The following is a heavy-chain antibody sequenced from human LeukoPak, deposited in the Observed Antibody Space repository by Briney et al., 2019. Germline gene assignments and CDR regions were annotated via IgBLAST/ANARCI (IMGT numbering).Heavy chain of an antibody. D-gene: IGHD2-21*02. CDR2: ISGSGGST. CDR3: AKDIYPSCGGDCYPRYAFDY. CDR1: GFTFSSYA. V-gene: IGHV3-23*01. J-gene: IGHJ4*02. Sequence: PGGSLRLSCAASGFTFSSYAMSWVRQAPGKGLEWVSAISGSGGSTYYADSVKGRFTISRDNSKNTLYLQMNSLRAEDTAVYYCAKDIYPSCGGDCYPRYAFDYWGQGTLVTVSS.